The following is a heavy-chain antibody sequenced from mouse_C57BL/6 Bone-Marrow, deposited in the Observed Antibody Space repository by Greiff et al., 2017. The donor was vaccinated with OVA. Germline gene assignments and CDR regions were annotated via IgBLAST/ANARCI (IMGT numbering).Heavy chain of an antibody. Sequence: EVKLVESGEGLVKPGGSLKLSCAASGFTFSSYAMSWVRQTPETRLEWVAYLSSVGDYIYSADTVKGRFTISRDNARNTLYLQMSSLKSEDTAMYYCTREGRIYYEDAMDYWGQGTSVTVSS. CDR3: TREGRIYYEDAMDY. D-gene: IGHD2-4*01. CDR2: LSSVGDYI. CDR1: GFTFSSYA. J-gene: IGHJ4*01. V-gene: IGHV5-9-1*02.